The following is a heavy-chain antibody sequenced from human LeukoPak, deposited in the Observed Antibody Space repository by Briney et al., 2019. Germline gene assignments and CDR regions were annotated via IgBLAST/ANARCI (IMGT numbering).Heavy chain of an antibody. CDR1: GFTFSSYA. J-gene: IGHJ4*02. CDR3: AKDKASGSYTGDY. V-gene: IGHV3-23*01. D-gene: IGHD3-10*01. Sequence: GGSLRLSCAASGFTFSSYAMSWVRQAPGKGLEWVSAISGSGGSTYYADYVKGRFTISRDNSKNTLYLQMNSLRAEDTAVYYCAKDKASGSYTGDYWGQGTLVTVSS. CDR2: ISGSGGST.